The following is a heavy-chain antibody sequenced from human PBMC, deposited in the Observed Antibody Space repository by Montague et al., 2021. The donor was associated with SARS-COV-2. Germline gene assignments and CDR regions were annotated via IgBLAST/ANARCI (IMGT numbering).Heavy chain of an antibody. Sequence: SETLSLTCTVSGYSISSGAHWGWSRQHPGKALAWIGRIHRTGNNYYNPSLKSRVTISVDTSKNQFSLKLRSVTAADTAVYYCARVSISYDPDDASYGMDVWGQATTVSVSS. J-gene: IGHJ6*02. D-gene: IGHD1-1*01. V-gene: IGHV4-38-2*02. CDR3: ARVSISYDPDDASYGMDV. CDR2: IHRTGNN. CDR1: GYSISSGAH.